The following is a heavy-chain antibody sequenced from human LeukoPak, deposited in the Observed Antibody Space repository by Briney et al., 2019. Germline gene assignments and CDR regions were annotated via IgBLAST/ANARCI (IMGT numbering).Heavy chain of an antibody. D-gene: IGHD6-19*01. Sequence: SETLSLTCAVYGGSFSGYYWSWIRQPPGKGLEWIGEINHSGSTNYNPSLKSRVTISVDTSKNQFSLKLSSVTAAVTAVYYCARGGESSGWSPGNYYGMDVWGQGTTVTVSS. CDR1: GGSFSGYY. CDR3: ARGGESSGWSPGNYYGMDV. J-gene: IGHJ6*02. CDR2: INHSGST. V-gene: IGHV4-34*01.